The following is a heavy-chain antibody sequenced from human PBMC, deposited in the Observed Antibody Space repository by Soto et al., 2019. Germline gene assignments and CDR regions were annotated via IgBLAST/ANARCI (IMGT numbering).Heavy chain of an antibody. Sequence: PSESLSLTCTVSVGSMRSTNYYWGWIRQPPGKGLEWIGNVFFNGITFYKPSLESRVSISVDTSKSQFSLRLNSVTAADTAVYYCVRQVGDYYFGYWGQGTLVTVSS. J-gene: IGHJ4*02. V-gene: IGHV4-39*01. CDR3: VRQVGDYYFGY. D-gene: IGHD4-17*01. CDR2: VFFNGIT. CDR1: VGSMRSTNYY.